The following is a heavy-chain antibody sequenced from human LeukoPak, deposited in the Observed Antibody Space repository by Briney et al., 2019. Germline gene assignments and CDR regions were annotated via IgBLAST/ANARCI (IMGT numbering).Heavy chain of an antibody. J-gene: IGHJ3*02. CDR1: GFTFSSYA. CDR2: ISYHGTDT. D-gene: IGHD6-13*01. V-gene: IGHV3-30*18. CDR3: AKPPSTNAWYVAFDI. Sequence: PGRSLRLSCAASGFTFSSYAMHWVRQRPGEGLEWVGVISYHGTDTYYVESLKGRFTISRDNSKNTLYLQMNSLRTEDTAMYYCAKPPSTNAWYVAFDIWGRGTMVTVSS.